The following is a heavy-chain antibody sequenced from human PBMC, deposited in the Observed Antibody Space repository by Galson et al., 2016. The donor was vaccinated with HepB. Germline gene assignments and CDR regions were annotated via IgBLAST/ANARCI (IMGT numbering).Heavy chain of an antibody. CDR2: TAYDGSNK. V-gene: IGHV3-30*18. CDR3: AKAGYHGADAYYYYFDS. Sequence: SLRLSCAASGFSFSSYGMHWVRQAPGKGLEWVAVTAYDGSNKYYADSVKGRFTISRDNSKNTLFLQMNSLRPGDTAVYFCAKAGYHGADAYYYYFDSWGQGTLVTVSS. D-gene: IGHD3-16*01. CDR1: GFSFSSYG. J-gene: IGHJ4*02.